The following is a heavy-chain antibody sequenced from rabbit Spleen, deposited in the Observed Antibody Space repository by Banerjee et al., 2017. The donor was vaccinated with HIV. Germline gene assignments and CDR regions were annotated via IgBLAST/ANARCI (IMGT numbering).Heavy chain of an antibody. D-gene: IGHD1-1*01. J-gene: IGHJ6*01. CDR3: ARDSSSSFSSYGMDL. CDR1: GVSFSVSSY. CDR2: IDAGSSGFT. Sequence: QSLEESGGDLVKPGASLTLTCIASGVSFSVSSYMCWVRQAPGKGLEWIACIDAGSSGFTYHANWAKGRFTISKTSSTTVTLQATSLTAADTATYFCARDSSSSFSSYGMDLWGPGTLVTVS. V-gene: IGHV1S40*01.